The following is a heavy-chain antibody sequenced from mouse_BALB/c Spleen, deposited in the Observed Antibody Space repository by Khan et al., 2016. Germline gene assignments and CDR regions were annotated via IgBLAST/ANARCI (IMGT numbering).Heavy chain of an antibody. CDR3: ARSPYDYDVGFAY. CDR1: GFNIKDTY. D-gene: IGHD2-4*01. CDR2: IDPANGNT. J-gene: IGHJ3*01. V-gene: IGHV14-3*02. Sequence: VQLQQSGAGLVKPGASVKLSCTASGFNIKDTYMHWVKQRPEQGLEWIGRIDPANGNTKYDPKFQGKATITADTSSNTAYLQLSSLTSEDTAVYYCARSPYDYDVGFAYWGQGTLVTVSA.